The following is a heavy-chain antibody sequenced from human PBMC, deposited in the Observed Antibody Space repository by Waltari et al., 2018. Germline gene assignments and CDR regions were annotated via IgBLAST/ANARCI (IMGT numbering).Heavy chain of an antibody. CDR3: ARDYGDYISSDAFDI. J-gene: IGHJ3*02. D-gene: IGHD4-17*01. Sequence: QVQLQESGPGLVKPSETLSLTCTVSGSSLSMGYYWGWLRQPPGKGLEWIAGIHHSGSTYYNLSLKSRVTVSVDTSKKEFSLKLSSVTAADTAVYYCARDYGDYISSDAFDIWGQGTMVTVSS. CDR1: GSSLSMGYY. CDR2: IHHSGST. V-gene: IGHV4-38-2*02.